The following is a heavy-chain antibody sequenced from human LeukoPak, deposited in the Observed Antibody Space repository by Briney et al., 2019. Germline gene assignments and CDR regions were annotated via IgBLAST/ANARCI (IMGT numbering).Heavy chain of an antibody. V-gene: IGHV3-48*03. J-gene: IGHJ4*02. D-gene: IGHD4-17*01. CDR3: ANAGTPLDYGDYGAVDY. CDR2: ISSSGSTI. Sequence: GSLRLSCAASGFSISSYEMNWVRQAPGKGLEWVSYISSSGSTIYYADSVKGRFTISRDNAKNTLYLQMNSLRAEDTAVYYCANAGTPLDYGDYGAVDYWGQGTLVTVSS. CDR1: GFSISSYE.